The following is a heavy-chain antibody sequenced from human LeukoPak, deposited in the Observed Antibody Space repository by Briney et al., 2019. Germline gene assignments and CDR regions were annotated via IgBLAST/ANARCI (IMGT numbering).Heavy chain of an antibody. D-gene: IGHD3-9*01. CDR1: GFTFSSYE. Sequence: GGSLRLSCAASGFTFSSYEVNWVRQAPGKGLEWVSYNSSSGSTIYYADSVKGRFTISRDNAKNSLYLQMNSLRAEDTAVYYCARDGGILTGHFDYWGQGTLVTVSS. CDR2: NSSSGSTI. J-gene: IGHJ4*02. CDR3: ARDGGILTGHFDY. V-gene: IGHV3-48*03.